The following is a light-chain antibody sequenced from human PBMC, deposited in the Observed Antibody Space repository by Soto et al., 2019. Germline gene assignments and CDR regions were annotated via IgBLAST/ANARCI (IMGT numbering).Light chain of an antibody. CDR1: QSVSSY. CDR2: DAS. Sequence: EIVLTQSPATLSLSPGERATLSCRASQSVSSYLAWYQQKPGQPPSLLIYDASNRATGTPARFSGSGSGTDVTLTISSLEPEDFAVYYCQQHSNWPLTFGGGTKVEIK. J-gene: IGKJ4*01. CDR3: QQHSNWPLT. V-gene: IGKV3-11*01.